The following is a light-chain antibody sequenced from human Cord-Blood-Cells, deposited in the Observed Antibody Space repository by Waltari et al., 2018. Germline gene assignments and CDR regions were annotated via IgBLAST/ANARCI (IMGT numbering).Light chain of an antibody. CDR3: QQRSNWPPT. Sequence: EIVLTQSPATLSLSPGERATLSGRASQSVSSYLAWSHQKPGQAPRLLIYDASNRATGIPARFSGSGSGTDFTLTISSLEPEDFAVYYCQQRSNWPPTFGGGTKVEIK. J-gene: IGKJ4*01. CDR1: QSVSSY. V-gene: IGKV3-11*01. CDR2: DAS.